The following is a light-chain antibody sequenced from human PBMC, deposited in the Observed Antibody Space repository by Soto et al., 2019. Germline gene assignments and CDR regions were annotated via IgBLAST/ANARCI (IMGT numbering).Light chain of an antibody. Sequence: QSVLTQPPSASGAPGQRVTISCSGSSSNIGSNYVYWYQQLPGTAPKVLICRNDQRPSGVPDRFSVSKSGTSATLVISGLQSEDEADYYCAAWDDSLVFGGGTKVTVL. J-gene: IGLJ3*02. CDR2: RND. CDR1: SSNIGSNY. CDR3: AAWDDSLV. V-gene: IGLV1-47*01.